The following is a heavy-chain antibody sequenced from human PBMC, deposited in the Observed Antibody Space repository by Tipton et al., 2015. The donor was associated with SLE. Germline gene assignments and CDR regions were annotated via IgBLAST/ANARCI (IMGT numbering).Heavy chain of an antibody. CDR1: GGSISSGSYF. CDR3: ARGGLTYGYYYYMDV. Sequence: TLSLTCTVSGGSISSGSYFWTWIRQPAGKGLEWIGRLSTSGRTNYIPSLKSRVTISVDTSKNQFSLRLSSVTAADTAVYYCARGGLTYGYYYYMDVWGKGTTVTVSS. J-gene: IGHJ6*03. CDR2: LSTSGRT. D-gene: IGHD4-17*01. V-gene: IGHV4-61*02.